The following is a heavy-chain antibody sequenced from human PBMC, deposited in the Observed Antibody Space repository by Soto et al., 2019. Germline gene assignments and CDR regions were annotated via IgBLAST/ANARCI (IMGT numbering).Heavy chain of an antibody. V-gene: IGHV3-23*02. CDR2: ITSSGSNT. CDR3: AKEQGRVAAALDY. CDR1: GFTFSGFG. Sequence: EVQLLESGGDVVQRGGPISLSCAASGFTFSGFGMSWVRQAPGKGQEGASSITSSGSNTYYVDSVKGRFTISRDNSKNTLYLQMNSLTVEDTAVYYCAKEQGRVAAALDYWGQGTLVTVSS. D-gene: IGHD6-13*01. J-gene: IGHJ4*02.